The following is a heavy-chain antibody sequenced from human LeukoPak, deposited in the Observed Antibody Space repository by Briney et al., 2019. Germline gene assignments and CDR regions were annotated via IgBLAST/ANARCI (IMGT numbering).Heavy chain of an antibody. V-gene: IGHV3-23*01. J-gene: IGHJ4*02. D-gene: IGHD1-26*01. CDR2: ISGSGGST. CDR3: AKGREALPYYFDY. Sequence: PGGSLRLSCAASGFTFSSYAMSWVRQAPGKGLEWVSAISGSGGSTYYTDSVKGRFTISRDNSKNTLYLQMNSLRAEDTAVYYCAKGREALPYYFDYWGQGTLVTVSS. CDR1: GFTFSSYA.